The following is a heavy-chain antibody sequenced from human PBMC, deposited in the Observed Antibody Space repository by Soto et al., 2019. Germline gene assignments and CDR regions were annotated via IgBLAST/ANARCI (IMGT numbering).Heavy chain of an antibody. Sequence: EPLSLTSGCAGGSMSSSNWSSWVRQPPGKGLGWIGEIYHSGSTNYNPSLKSRVTISVDKSKNQFSLKLSSVTAADTAVYYCARVGVVVVAATGRGYYYGMDVWGQGTTVTVSS. CDR1: GGSMSSSNW. CDR3: ARVGVVVVAATGRGYYYGMDV. V-gene: IGHV4-4*02. CDR2: IYHSGST. J-gene: IGHJ6*02. D-gene: IGHD2-15*01.